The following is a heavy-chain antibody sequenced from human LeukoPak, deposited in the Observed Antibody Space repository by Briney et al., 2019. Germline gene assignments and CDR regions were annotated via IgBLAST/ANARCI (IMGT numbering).Heavy chain of an antibody. D-gene: IGHD6-13*01. CDR1: GFIFSTYV. V-gene: IGHV3-33*01. CDR2: IWYDASYK. CDR3: ASRAAAGLYYFDY. J-gene: IGHJ4*02. Sequence: GRSLRLSCAASGFIFSTYVMHWVRQAPGKGLEWVALIWYDASYKYYADSVKGRFTISRDNSKNTLYLYMDSLRAEDTAVYYCASRAAAGLYYFDYWGQGSLVTVSS.